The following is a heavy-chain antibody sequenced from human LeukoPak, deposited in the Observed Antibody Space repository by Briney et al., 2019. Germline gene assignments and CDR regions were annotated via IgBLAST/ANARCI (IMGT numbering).Heavy chain of an antibody. CDR2: IDNSGKTI. CDR3: VKGGGRITLLRGVISPILNYYGMDV. J-gene: IGHJ6*02. CDR1: GFTFSSYA. Sequence: GGSLRLSCAASGFTFSSYAMNWVRQAPGKGLEWVSYIDNSGKTIYYADSMKGRFTISRDNAKSSLYLQMSSLRAEDTAVYYCVKGGGRITLLRGVISPILNYYGMDVWGQGTTVTVSS. D-gene: IGHD3-10*01. V-gene: IGHV3-48*03.